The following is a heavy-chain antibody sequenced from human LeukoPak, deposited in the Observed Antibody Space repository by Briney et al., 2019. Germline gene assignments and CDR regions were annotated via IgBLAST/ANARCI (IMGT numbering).Heavy chain of an antibody. CDR2: MNPNSGNT. J-gene: IGHJ4*02. D-gene: IGHD1-26*01. CDR3: ARGVGPYSNYFDY. Sequence: GASVKVSCKASGYTFTSYDINWVRQATGHGLEWTGWMNPNSGNTGYEQKFQGRVTITRNTSISTAYMELSSLRSEDTAVYYCARGVGPYSNYFDYWGQGTLVTVSS. CDR1: GYTFTSYD. V-gene: IGHV1-8*03.